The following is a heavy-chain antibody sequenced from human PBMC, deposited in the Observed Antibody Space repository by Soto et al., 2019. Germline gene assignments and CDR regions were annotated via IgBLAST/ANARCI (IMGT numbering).Heavy chain of an antibody. V-gene: IGHV1-3*01. J-gene: IGHJ6*02. Sequence: GASVKVSCKASGYTFTKYPMHWVRQAPGQRLEWMGWINVGNGNKKYSQKFQGRVTLTRDTSATTAYMELSSLRSEDTSVYYCAREGYYYYAMDVWGQGPTATVSS. CDR2: INVGNGNK. CDR1: GYTFTKYP. CDR3: AREGYYYYAMDV.